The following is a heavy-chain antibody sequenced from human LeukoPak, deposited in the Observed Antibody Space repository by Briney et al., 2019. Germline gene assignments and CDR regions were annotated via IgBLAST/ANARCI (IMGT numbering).Heavy chain of an antibody. J-gene: IGHJ4*02. D-gene: IGHD3-22*01. CDR2: IKQDGSEK. CDR3: ARDAYYYDSSGFDY. CDR1: GFTFSSYW. V-gene: IGHV3-7*03. Sequence: GGSLRLSCAASGFTFSSYWMSWVRQAPGKGLEWVANIKQDGSEKYYVDSVKGRFTISRDNSKNTLYLQMNSLRAEDTAVYYCARDAYYYDSSGFDYWGQGTLVTVSS.